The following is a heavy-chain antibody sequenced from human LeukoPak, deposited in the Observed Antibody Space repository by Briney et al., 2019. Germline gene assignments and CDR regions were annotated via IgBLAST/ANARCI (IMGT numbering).Heavy chain of an antibody. CDR1: GFTFSSYA. D-gene: IGHD2-21*02. CDR3: AKGAIAYCGGDCYYFDY. J-gene: IGHJ4*02. Sequence: GGSLRLSCAASGFTFSSYAMSWVRQAPGKGLEWVSAISGSGGSTYYADSVKGRFTISRDNSKNTLYLQMNSLRAEDTAVYYCAKGAIAYCGGDCYYFDYWGKGTLVTVSS. CDR2: ISGSGGST. V-gene: IGHV3-23*01.